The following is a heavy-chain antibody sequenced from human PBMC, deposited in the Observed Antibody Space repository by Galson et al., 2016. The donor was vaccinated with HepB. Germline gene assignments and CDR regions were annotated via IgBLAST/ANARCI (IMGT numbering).Heavy chain of an antibody. Sequence: QSGAEVKKPGESLKISCKASGNSFTSHWIGWVRQMPGKGLEWMGIIHAADSHTKYSPSLQGHITISTYKSINTAYLQWSSLRASDTAMYYCASAVNGLFWFDPWGQGTLVSVSS. CDR3: ASAVNGLFWFDP. D-gene: IGHD3-9*01. V-gene: IGHV5-51*01. CDR1: GNSFTSHW. J-gene: IGHJ5*02. CDR2: IHAADSHT.